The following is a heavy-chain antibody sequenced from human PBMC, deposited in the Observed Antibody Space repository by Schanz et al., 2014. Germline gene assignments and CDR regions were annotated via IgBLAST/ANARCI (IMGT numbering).Heavy chain of an antibody. D-gene: IGHD3-10*01. CDR2: IPWNGAAI. Sequence: EVPVVESGGGLVQPGGSLRLSCTASGFNSYDYAMHWVRQAPGKGLEWVSNIPWNGAAIGYEGSVRGRFTISRDSAKNSLYLQMNSLRPEDTALYYCAKGSRSGSKIMDVWGKGTTVTVSS. J-gene: IGHJ6*03. CDR1: GFNSYDYA. V-gene: IGHV3-9*02. CDR3: AKGSRSGSKIMDV.